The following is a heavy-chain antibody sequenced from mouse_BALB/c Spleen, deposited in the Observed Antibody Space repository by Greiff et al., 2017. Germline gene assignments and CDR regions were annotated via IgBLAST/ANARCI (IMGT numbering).Heavy chain of an antibody. D-gene: IGHD1-1*01. CDR3: VRYGVTTLVALYYSAIES. J-gene: IGHJ4*01. CDR1: GYTFTDYA. Sequence: QVQLQQSGPELVRPGVSVKISCKGSGYTFTDYAMHWVKQSHAKSLEWIGVISTYYGNTNYNQKFKGKATMTVDKSSSTAYMELARLTSEDSAIYYCVRYGVTTLVALYYSAIESWGQETPVTVSP. V-gene: IGHV1-67*01. CDR2: ISTYYGNT.